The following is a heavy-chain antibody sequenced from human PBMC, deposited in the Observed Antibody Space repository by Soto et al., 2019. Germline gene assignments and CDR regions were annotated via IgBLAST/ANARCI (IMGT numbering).Heavy chain of an antibody. V-gene: IGHV1-46*01. CDR1: GYTFTSYY. J-gene: IGHJ4*02. CDR2: INPSGGST. CDR3: ARESYYNILNSFDY. D-gene: IGHD3-10*01. Sequence: ASVKVSCKASGYTFTSYYMHWVRQAPGQGLEWMGIINPSGGSTSYAQKFQGRVTISRDTSASTAYLELSSLRSEDTAVYYCARESYYNILNSFDYWGQGTLVTVSS.